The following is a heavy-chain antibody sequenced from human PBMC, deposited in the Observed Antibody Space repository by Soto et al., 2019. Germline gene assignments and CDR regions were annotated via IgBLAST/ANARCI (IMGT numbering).Heavy chain of an antibody. CDR3: ARDRVPQLGYYGMDV. J-gene: IGHJ6*02. V-gene: IGHV3-74*01. CDR1: GFIFNSYW. Sequence: EVQLVESGGGLVQPGGSLRLSCAASGFIFNSYWMHWVRQAPGKGLVWVSRINTDESSRSYADSVKGRFTISRDNAKNTLYLQMNRLRADDTAVYFCARDRVPQLGYYGMDVWGQGTTVTVSS. D-gene: IGHD2-2*01. CDR2: INTDESSR.